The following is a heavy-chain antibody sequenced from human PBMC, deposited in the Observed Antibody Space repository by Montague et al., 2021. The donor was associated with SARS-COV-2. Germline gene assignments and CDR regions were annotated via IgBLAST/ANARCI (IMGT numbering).Heavy chain of an antibody. CDR1: GGSISSSSYC. Sequence: SETLSLTCTVSGGSISSSSYCWGWIRQPPGKGPEWIGSIYYSGSTYYNPSLKSRVTISVDTSKNQFSLKLSSVTAADTAVYYCARGSGWMGNAFDIWGQGAMVTVSS. CDR2: IYYSGST. V-gene: IGHV4-39*07. D-gene: IGHD6-19*01. CDR3: ARGSGWMGNAFDI. J-gene: IGHJ3*02.